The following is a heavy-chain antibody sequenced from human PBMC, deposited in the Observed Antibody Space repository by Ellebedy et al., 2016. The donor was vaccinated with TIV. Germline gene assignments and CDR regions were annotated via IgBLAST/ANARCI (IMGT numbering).Heavy chain of an antibody. D-gene: IGHD2-15*01. CDR3: AAAHYYFYGKDV. J-gene: IGHJ6*02. Sequence: GESLKISCAASGFPFSSFEFNWVRQSPGKGLEWVSYISSSGTTKYYADSVKGRFTISRDNAKNSLYLQMNSLRDEDTAVYYCAAAHYYFYGKDVWGQGTRVTVSS. CDR1: GFPFSSFE. V-gene: IGHV3-48*03. CDR2: ISSSGTTK.